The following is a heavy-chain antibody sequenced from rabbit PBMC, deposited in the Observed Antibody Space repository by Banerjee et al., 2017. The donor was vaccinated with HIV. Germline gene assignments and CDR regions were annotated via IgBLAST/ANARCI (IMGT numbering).Heavy chain of an antibody. Sequence: QEELEESGGGLVKPEGSLTFTCKASGFSFSGRDVMCWVRQAPGKGLEWIACMNSYTGRDVYATWAKGRFTVSKTSSTTVTLHMTSLTAADTATYLCARDLVGVIGWNFGLWGPGTLVTVS. J-gene: IGHJ4*01. CDR1: GFSFSGRDV. CDR3: ARDLVGVIGWNFGL. CDR2: MNSYTGRD. D-gene: IGHD4-1*01. V-gene: IGHV1S45*01.